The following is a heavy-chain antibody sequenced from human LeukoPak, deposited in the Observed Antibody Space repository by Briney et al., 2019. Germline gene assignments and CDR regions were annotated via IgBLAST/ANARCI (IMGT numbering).Heavy chain of an antibody. CDR3: ARARGYGGLHDAFDI. Sequence: GGSLRLSCAASGFTFSSYAMHWVRQAPGKGLEYVSAISSNGGSTYYANSVKGRFTISRDNSKNTLYLQMGSLRTEDMAMYYCARARGYGGLHDAFDIWGQGTMLTVSS. V-gene: IGHV3-64*01. CDR1: GFTFSSYA. D-gene: IGHD4/OR15-4a*01. J-gene: IGHJ3*02. CDR2: ISSNGGST.